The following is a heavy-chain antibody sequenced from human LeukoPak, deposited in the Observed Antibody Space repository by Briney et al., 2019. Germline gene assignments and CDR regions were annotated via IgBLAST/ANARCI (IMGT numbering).Heavy chain of an antibody. CDR3: AREVITIFGVVTGLDY. D-gene: IGHD3-3*01. Sequence: SQTLSLTCTVSGGSISSGDYYWSWIRQPPGTGLEWIGYIYYSGSTYYNPSLKSRVTISVDTSKNQFSLKLSSVAAADTAVYYCAREVITIFGVVTGLDYWGQGTLVTVSP. V-gene: IGHV4-30-4*08. CDR2: IYYSGST. J-gene: IGHJ4*02. CDR1: GGSISSGDYY.